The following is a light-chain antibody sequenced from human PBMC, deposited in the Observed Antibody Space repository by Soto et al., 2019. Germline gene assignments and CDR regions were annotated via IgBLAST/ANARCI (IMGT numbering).Light chain of an antibody. V-gene: IGKV3-15*01. Sequence: EIVMTQSPATLSVSPGERATLFCRASQSISSNLAWYQQKAGQAPRLLIYGTSTRATGIPARFSGSGSGTEFTLTISSLQSEDFAVDYCQQYNNWPPLTFGGGTKVEIK. CDR3: QQYNNWPPLT. CDR1: QSISSN. J-gene: IGKJ4*01. CDR2: GTS.